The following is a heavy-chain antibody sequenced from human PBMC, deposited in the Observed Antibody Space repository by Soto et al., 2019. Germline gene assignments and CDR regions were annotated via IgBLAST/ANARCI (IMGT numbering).Heavy chain of an antibody. V-gene: IGHV4-59*01. Sequence: PSETLSLTCTVSGGSISSYYWSWIRQPPGKGLEWIGYIYYSGSTNYNPSLKSRVTISVDTSKNQFSLKLSSVTAADTAVYYCARSYSSYYGMDVWGQGTTVTVSS. J-gene: IGHJ6*02. CDR3: ARSYSSYYGMDV. CDR1: GGSISSYY. D-gene: IGHD6-13*01. CDR2: IYYSGST.